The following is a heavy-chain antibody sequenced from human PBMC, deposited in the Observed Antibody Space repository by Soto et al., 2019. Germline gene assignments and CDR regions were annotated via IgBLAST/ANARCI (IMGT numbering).Heavy chain of an antibody. CDR2: ISGSGDSA. J-gene: IGHJ3*02. D-gene: IGHD2-8*02. CDR3: AKSWSGSHGAFDM. V-gene: IGHV3-23*01. Sequence: GGSLRLSCAASGLTFSSKAMTWIRQTPGKGLEWVSFISGSGDSAYYADSVKGRFTISRDNSKNALYLQMNSLRVEDTAVYYCAKSWSGSHGAFDMWGQGTMVTVSS. CDR1: GLTFSSKA.